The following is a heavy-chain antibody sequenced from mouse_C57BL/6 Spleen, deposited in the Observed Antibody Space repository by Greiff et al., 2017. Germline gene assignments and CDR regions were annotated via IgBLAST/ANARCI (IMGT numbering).Heavy chain of an antibody. CDR3: ARGEDYGSPAWFAY. Sequence: VQLQQSGAELVRPGTSVKMSCNASGYTFTNYWIGWAKQRPGHGLEWIGDIYPGGGYTNYNEKFKGKATLTADKSSSTAYMQFSSLTSEDSAIDYCARGEDYGSPAWFAYWGQGTLVTVSA. D-gene: IGHD1-1*01. V-gene: IGHV1-63*01. CDR2: IYPGGGYT. CDR1: GYTFTNYW. J-gene: IGHJ3*01.